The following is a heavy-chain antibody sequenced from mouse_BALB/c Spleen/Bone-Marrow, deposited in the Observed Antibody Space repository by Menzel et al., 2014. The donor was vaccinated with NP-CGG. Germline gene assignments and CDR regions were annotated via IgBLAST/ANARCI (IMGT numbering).Heavy chain of an antibody. D-gene: IGHD1-1*01. J-gene: IGHJ1*01. V-gene: IGHV1-14*01. CDR1: GYTFTSYV. Sequence: EVQLQQSGPELVKPGASVKMSCKASGYTFTSYVLHWVKQKPGQGLEWIGYINPYNDGSKYNEKFKGKATLTSDKSSSTAYMELSSLTSEDSAVYYCARTTVVDIYWYFDVRGAGTTVTVSS. CDR3: ARTTVVDIYWYFDV. CDR2: INPYNDGS.